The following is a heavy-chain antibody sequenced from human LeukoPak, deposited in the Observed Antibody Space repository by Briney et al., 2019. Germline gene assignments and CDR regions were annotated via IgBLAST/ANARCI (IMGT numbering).Heavy chain of an antibody. V-gene: IGHV4-34*01. CDR2: INHSGST. Sequence: SETLSLTCAVYGGSFSGYYWRWIRQPPGKGLEWIGEINHSGSTNYNPSLKSRVTISVDTSKNQFSLKLSSVTAADTAVYYCARASPRYSYGDYYFDYWGQGTLVTVSS. CDR1: GGSFSGYY. D-gene: IGHD5-18*01. CDR3: ARASPRYSYGDYYFDY. J-gene: IGHJ4*02.